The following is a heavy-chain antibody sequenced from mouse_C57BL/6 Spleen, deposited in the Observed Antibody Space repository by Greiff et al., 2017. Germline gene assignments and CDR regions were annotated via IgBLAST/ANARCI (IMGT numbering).Heavy chain of an antibody. Sequence: VQLQQSGPELVKPGASVKISCKASGYSFTGYYMNWVKQSPEKSLEWIGEINPSTGGTTYNQKFKAKATLTVDKSSSTAYMQLKSLTSEDSAVYYCARPYYGSSAFDDWGKGTTLTVAT. D-gene: IGHD1-1*01. CDR3: ARPYYGSSAFDD. CDR1: GYSFTGYY. V-gene: IGHV1-42*01. J-gene: IGHJ2*01. CDR2: INPSTGGT.